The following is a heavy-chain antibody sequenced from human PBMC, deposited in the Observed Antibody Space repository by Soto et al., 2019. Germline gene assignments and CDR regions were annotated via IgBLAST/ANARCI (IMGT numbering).Heavy chain of an antibody. D-gene: IGHD6-13*01. CDR2: IYHSGST. CDR3: ARRIAAAGTNYYMDV. V-gene: IGHV4-4*02. Sequence: QVQLQESGPGLVKPSGTLSLTCAVSSGSISSSNWWSWVRQPPGQGLEWIGEIYHSGSTNYNPSLKSRVTISVDKSKNQCALKLSSVTAADTAVYYCARRIAAAGTNYYMDVWGKGTTVTVSS. CDR1: SGSISSSNW. J-gene: IGHJ6*03.